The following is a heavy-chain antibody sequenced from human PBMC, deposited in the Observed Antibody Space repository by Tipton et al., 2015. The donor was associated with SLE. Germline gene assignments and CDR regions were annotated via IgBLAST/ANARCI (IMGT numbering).Heavy chain of an antibody. D-gene: IGHD2-15*01. V-gene: IGHV3-30*04. Sequence: SLRLSCAASGFTFSIYAMHWVRQAPGKGLEWVAVISYDGSNKYYADSVKGRFTISRDNAKNSLYLQMNSLRAEDTAVYYCAREVVAAHNWFDPWGQGTLVTVSS. CDR1: GFTFSIYA. CDR2: ISYDGSNK. J-gene: IGHJ5*02. CDR3: AREVVAAHNWFDP.